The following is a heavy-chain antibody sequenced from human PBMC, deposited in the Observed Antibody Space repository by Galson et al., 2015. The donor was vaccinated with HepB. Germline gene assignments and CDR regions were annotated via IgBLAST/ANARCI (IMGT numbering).Heavy chain of an antibody. CDR2: ISDDGNKK. J-gene: IGHJ3*01. Sequence: SLRLSCAASGFPFPAYAMHWVRQTPGKGLDWVAKISDDGNKKNYGDSVKGRFTISRDNSKDTLYLQMNSLKPEDTAVYYCATVVWVINPGFDVCGQGTTVFVSA. CDR3: ATVVWVINPGFDV. V-gene: IGHV3-30-3*02. D-gene: IGHD2-21*01. CDR1: GFPFPAYA.